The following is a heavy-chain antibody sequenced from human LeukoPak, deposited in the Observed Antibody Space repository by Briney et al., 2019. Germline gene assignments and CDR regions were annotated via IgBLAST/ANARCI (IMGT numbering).Heavy chain of an antibody. Sequence: ASVKVSCKASGYTFTSYAMNWVRQAPGQGLEWMGWINTNTGNPTYAQGFTGRFVFSLDTSVSTAYLQISSLKAEDTAVYYCARGSLVVVPAAPYYYYGMDVWGQGTTVTVSS. CDR2: INTNTGNP. CDR1: GYTFTSYA. J-gene: IGHJ6*02. D-gene: IGHD2-2*01. V-gene: IGHV7-4-1*02. CDR3: ARGSLVVVPAAPYYYYGMDV.